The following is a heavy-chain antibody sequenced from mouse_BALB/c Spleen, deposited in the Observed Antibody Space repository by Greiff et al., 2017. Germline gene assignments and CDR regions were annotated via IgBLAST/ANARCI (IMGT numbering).Heavy chain of an antibody. CDR1: GFNIKDTY. CDR2: IDPANGNT. Sequence: EVKVEESGAELVKPGASVKLSCTASGFNIKDTYMHWVKQRPEQGLEWIGRIDPANGNTKYDPKFQGKATITADTSSNTAYLQLSSLTSEDTAVYYCALNDYDGFAYWGQGTLVTVSA. CDR3: ALNDYDGFAY. J-gene: IGHJ3*01. D-gene: IGHD2-4*01. V-gene: IGHV14-3*02.